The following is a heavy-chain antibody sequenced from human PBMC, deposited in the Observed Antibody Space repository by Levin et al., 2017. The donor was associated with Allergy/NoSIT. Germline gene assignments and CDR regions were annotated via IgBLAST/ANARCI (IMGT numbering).Heavy chain of an antibody. CDR2: IYHNVST. D-gene: IGHD4-17*01. Sequence: PSQTLSLTCAVSGGSISSGGYSWSWIRQPPGKGLEWIGYIYHNVSTYYNPSLNSRVTISVDRSKNQFSLKLRYVTAADTAVYYCARGQVGDYGDYVLTNDAFDSWGQGTMVTVSS. J-gene: IGHJ3*02. CDR3: ARGQVGDYGDYVLTNDAFDS. V-gene: IGHV4-30-2*01. CDR1: GGSISSGGYS.